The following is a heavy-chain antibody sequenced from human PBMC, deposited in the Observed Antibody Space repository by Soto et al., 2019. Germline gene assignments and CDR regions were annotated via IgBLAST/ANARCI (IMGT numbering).Heavy chain of an antibody. CDR2: TYYRSKWYY. D-gene: IGHD1-26*01. V-gene: IGHV6-1*01. CDR3: ARGEQYSGRIFDY. J-gene: IGHJ4*01. Sequence: QVQLQQSGPGLVKPSQTLSLTCAITGDSVSSNSSGWSWVRQSPSRGLEWLGRTYYRSKWYYEYAVSVRGRITINPETYKIQDSLQLNSVPPEDTDVYFCARGEQYSGRIFDYCGQGTLVTVSS. CDR1: GDSVSSNSSG.